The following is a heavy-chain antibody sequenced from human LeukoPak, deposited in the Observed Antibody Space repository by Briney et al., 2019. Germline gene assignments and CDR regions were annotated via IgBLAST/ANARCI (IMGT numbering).Heavy chain of an antibody. CDR2: IRDDGT. D-gene: IGHD5-12*01. V-gene: IGHV3-23*01. CDR3: AKDPIRIVATTTFDY. J-gene: IGHJ4*02. CDR1: GFTLSSCA. Sequence: GGSLRLSCAASGFTLSSCAMSWVRQAPGRGLEWVSAIRDDGTWYADSVKGRFTISRDSSKNTLYLQMNSLRAEDTALYYCAKDPIRIVATTTFDYWGQGTLVTVSS.